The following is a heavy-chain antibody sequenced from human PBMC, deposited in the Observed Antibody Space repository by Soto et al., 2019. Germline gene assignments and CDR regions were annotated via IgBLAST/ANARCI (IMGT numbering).Heavy chain of an antibody. CDR1: GGSISSYY. Sequence: SETLSLTCTVSGGSISSYYWSWIRQPPGKGLEWIGYIYYSGSTNYNPSLKSRVTISADTSKNQFSLKLSSVTAADTAVYYCVRHTPRYFDWLLSDYYYMDVWGKGTTVTVSS. CDR3: VRHTPRYFDWLLSDYYYMDV. CDR2: IYYSGST. J-gene: IGHJ6*03. D-gene: IGHD3-9*01. V-gene: IGHV4-59*08.